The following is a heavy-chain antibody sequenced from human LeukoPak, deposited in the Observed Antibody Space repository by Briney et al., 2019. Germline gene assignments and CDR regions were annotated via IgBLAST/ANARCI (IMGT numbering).Heavy chain of an antibody. CDR3: ARQFGGSYGY. D-gene: IGHD1-26*01. V-gene: IGHV3-21*01. CDR1: ALSLSSYA. Sequence: GGSLRLSSAASALSLSSYAMKWVRQAPGKGLAWVCSNTSSSDIYYADSVKGRFTISRDNAKNSLTREMNGHGAEDTAVYYCARQFGGSYGYWGQGTLVTVSS. CDR2: NTSSSDI. J-gene: IGHJ4*02.